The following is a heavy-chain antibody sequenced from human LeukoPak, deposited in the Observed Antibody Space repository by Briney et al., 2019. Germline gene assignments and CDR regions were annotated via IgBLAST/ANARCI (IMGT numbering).Heavy chain of an antibody. CDR2: IKSKTDGGTA. CDR3: TIAVAGQTPTHFDY. Sequence: GGSLRLSCAASGFTFSNAWMSWVRQAPGKGLEWVGRIKSKTDGGTADYAAPVKGRFTISRDNAKNSLYLQMNSLRAEDTAVYYCTIAVAGQTPTHFDYWGQGTLVTVSS. CDR1: GFTFSNAW. J-gene: IGHJ4*02. V-gene: IGHV3-15*01. D-gene: IGHD6-19*01.